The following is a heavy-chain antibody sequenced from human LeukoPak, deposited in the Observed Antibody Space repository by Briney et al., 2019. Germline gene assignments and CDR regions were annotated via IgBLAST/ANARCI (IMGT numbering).Heavy chain of an antibody. D-gene: IGHD3-10*01. CDR2: MNPNSGNT. V-gene: IGHV1-8*01. J-gene: IGHJ5*02. CDR1: GYTFTSYD. CDR3: ARGRGSYLPGSNWFDP. Sequence: ASVKVSCKASGYTFTSYDINWVRQATGQGLEWMGWMNPNSGNTGYAQKFQGRVTMTRNTSISTACMELSSLRSEDTAVYYCARGRGSYLPGSNWFDPWGQGTLVTVSS.